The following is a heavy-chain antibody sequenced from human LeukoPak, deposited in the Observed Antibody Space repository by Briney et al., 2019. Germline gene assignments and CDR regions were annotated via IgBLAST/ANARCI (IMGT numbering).Heavy chain of an antibody. V-gene: IGHV3-53*01. CDR1: GFTVSSNY. CDR3: ASPPARIVVVPAAMPPYYYMDV. J-gene: IGHJ6*03. Sequence: GGSLRLSCAASGFTVSSNYMSWVRQAPGKGLEWVSVTYSGGSTYYADSVKGRFTISRDNSKNTLYLQMNSLRAEDTAVYYCASPPARIVVVPAAMPPYYYMDVWGKGTTVTVSS. D-gene: IGHD2-2*01. CDR2: TYSGGST.